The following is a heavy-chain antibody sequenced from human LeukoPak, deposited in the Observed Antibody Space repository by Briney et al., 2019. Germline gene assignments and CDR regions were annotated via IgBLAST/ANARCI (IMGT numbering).Heavy chain of an antibody. D-gene: IGHD7-27*01. CDR2: ISYDGSYK. V-gene: IGHV3-30*03. J-gene: IGHJ4*02. CDR3: ASGDFDADY. Sequence: PGGSLRLSCAASGFASGFTFNNYAMNWVRQAPGKGLEWVAVISYDGSYKYYADSVKGRFTISRDNSKNTLYLQVNSLRAEDTAVYYCASGDFDADYWGQGTLVTVSS. CDR1: GFTFNNYA.